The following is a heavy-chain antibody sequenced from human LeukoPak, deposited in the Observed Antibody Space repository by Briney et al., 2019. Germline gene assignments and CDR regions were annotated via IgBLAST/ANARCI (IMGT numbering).Heavy chain of an antibody. CDR3: ARDIVGATHLDY. Sequence: PSETLSLTCAVYGGSFSGYYWSWIRQPPGKGLEWIGYIYYSGSTNYNPSLKSRVTISVDTSKNQFSLKLSSVTAADTAVYYCARDIVGATHLDYWGQGTLVTVSS. D-gene: IGHD1-26*01. CDR1: GGSFSGYY. CDR2: IYYSGST. J-gene: IGHJ4*02. V-gene: IGHV4-59*12.